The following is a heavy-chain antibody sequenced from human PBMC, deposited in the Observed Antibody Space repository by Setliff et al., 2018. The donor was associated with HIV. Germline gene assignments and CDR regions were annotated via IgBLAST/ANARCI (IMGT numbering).Heavy chain of an antibody. Sequence: GGSLRLSCAASGFTFSTYNMNWVRLAPGRGLEWISSISVSGFNLYYADSVKGRFFVSRDDAKNSLFLQMNSLKAEDAAVYFCARVRARYSSGWSFDYWGQGTPVTVSS. V-gene: IGHV3-21*01. J-gene: IGHJ4*02. CDR1: GFTFSTYN. D-gene: IGHD6-25*01. CDR3: ARVRARYSSGWSFDY. CDR2: ISVSGFNL.